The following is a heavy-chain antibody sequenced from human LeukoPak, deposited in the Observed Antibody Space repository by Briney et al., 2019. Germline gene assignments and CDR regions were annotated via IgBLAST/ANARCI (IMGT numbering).Heavy chain of an antibody. J-gene: IGHJ4*02. CDR1: GGTFSRYA. D-gene: IGHD5-24*01. V-gene: IGHV1-69*04. Sequence: SVKVSCKASGGTFSRYAISWVRQAPGPGLEWMGRIIPIFGITNNAQKFQGRVTITADKSTSTAYMELSSLRSEDTAVYYCARGGGDGYNYRFDYLGQGTIVTDSS. CDR3: ARGGGDGYNYRFDY. CDR2: IIPIFGIT.